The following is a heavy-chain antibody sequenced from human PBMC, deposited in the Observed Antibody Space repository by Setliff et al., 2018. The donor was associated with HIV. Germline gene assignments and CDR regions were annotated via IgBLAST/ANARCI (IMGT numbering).Heavy chain of an antibody. V-gene: IGHV4-61*09. J-gene: IGHJ4*02. Sequence: SETLSLTCTVSGGSISSGSHYWSWIRQPAGKGLEWIGHIHTSGSTKYNPSLKSRVTISADTSKNQFSLNLSSVTAAETAVYYCARVGYHGSGRYSFDYWGQGALVTVSS. CDR1: GGSISSGSHY. CDR3: ARVGYHGSGRYSFDY. CDR2: IHTSGST. D-gene: IGHD3-10*01.